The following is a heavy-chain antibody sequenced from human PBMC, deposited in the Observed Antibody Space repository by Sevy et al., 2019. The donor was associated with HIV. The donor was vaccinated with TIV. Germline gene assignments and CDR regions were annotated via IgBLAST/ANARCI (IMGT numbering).Heavy chain of an antibody. CDR2: INHSGST. D-gene: IGHD3-22*01. CDR1: GGSFSGYY. V-gene: IGHV4-34*01. CDR3: ARDNRGYDHKRFDY. J-gene: IGHJ4*02. Sequence: SETLSLTCAVYGGSFSGYYWSWIRQPPGKGLEWIGEINHSGSTDYNPSLKSRVTISVDTSKNQFSLKVRSVTAADTAVYYCARDNRGYDHKRFDYWGQGTPVTVSS.